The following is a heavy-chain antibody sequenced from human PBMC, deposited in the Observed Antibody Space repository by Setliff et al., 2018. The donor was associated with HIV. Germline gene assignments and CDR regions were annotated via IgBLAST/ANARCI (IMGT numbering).Heavy chain of an antibody. Sequence: LRLSCAASGFTFDDYIMHWVRQAPGKGLVWVSFISWDGGSTYYVDSVKGRFTISRDNRKNSLYLQMNSLRTEDTALYYCAKEPVRGYDSSGYYDYWGQGTQVT. CDR1: GFTFDDYI. CDR2: ISWDGGST. J-gene: IGHJ4*02. CDR3: AKEPVRGYDSSGYYDY. D-gene: IGHD3-22*01. V-gene: IGHV3-43*01.